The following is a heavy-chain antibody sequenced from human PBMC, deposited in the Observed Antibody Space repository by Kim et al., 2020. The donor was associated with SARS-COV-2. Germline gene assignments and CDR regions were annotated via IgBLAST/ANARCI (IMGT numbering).Heavy chain of an antibody. J-gene: IGHJ4*02. V-gene: IGHV4-34*01. D-gene: IGHD2-21*02. CDR1: GGSFSGYY. Sequence: SETLSLTCAVYGGSFSGYYWSWIRQPPGKGLEWIGEINHSGSTNYNPSLKSRVTISVDTSKNQFSLKLSSVTAADTAVYYCARGPRVVVTVVWRDFDYWGQGTLVTVSS. CDR2: INHSGST. CDR3: ARGPRVVVTVVWRDFDY.